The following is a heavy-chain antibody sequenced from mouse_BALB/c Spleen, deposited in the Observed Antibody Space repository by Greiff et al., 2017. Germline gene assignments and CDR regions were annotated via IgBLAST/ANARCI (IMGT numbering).Heavy chain of an antibody. CDR1: GYNFTSYW. J-gene: IGHJ4*01. Sequence: QVQLQQPGAELVKPGTSVKLSCKASGYNFTSYWINWVKLRPGQGLEWIGDIYPGSGSTNYNEKFKSKATLTVDTSSSTAYMQLSSLASEDSALYYCARWGNAMDYWGQGTSVTVSS. CDR3: ARWGNAMDY. CDR2: IYPGSGST. V-gene: IGHV1-55*01.